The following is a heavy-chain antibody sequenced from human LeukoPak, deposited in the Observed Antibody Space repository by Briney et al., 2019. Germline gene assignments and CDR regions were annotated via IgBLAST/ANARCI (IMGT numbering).Heavy chain of an antibody. Sequence: SETLSLTCTVSGGSISSGSYYWSWIRQPAGKGREWIGRIYTSGSTNYNPSLKSRVTISVDTAKNQFSLKLSSVTAADTAVYYCARENIVGATIDYWGQGTLVTVSS. V-gene: IGHV4-61*02. CDR2: IYTSGST. D-gene: IGHD1-26*01. J-gene: IGHJ4*02. CDR1: GGSISSGSYY. CDR3: ARENIVGATIDY.